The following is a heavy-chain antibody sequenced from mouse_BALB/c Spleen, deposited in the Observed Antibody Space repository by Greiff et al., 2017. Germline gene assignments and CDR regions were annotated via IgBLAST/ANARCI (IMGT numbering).Heavy chain of an antibody. CDR3: AKNRDYRASMDY. V-gene: IGHV2-5-1*01. D-gene: IGHD2-14*01. J-gene: IGHJ4*01. Sequence: VKLVESGPSLVQPSQSLSITCTVSGFSLTSYGVHWVRQSPGKGLEWLGVIWRGGSTDYNAAFMSRLSITKDNSKSQVFFKMNSLQADDTAIYYCAKNRDYRASMDYWGQGTSVTVSS. CDR2: IWRGGST. CDR1: GFSLTSYG.